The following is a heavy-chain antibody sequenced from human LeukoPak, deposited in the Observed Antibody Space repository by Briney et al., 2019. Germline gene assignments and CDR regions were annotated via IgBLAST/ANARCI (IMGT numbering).Heavy chain of an antibody. V-gene: IGHV3-30*18. CDR1: GFTFSSYG. CDR3: GKYSDYGDYLDWFDP. D-gene: IGHD4-17*01. Sequence: PGGSLRLSCAASGFTFSSYGMHWVRQAPGKGLEWVAVISYHGTNKYYADSVKGRFTISRDNSKNTLYLQVNSLRAEDTAVYYCGKYSDYGDYLDWFDPWGQGTLVTVSS. J-gene: IGHJ5*02. CDR2: ISYHGTNK.